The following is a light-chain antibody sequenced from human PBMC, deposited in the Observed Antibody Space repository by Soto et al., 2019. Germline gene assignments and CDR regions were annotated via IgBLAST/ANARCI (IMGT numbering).Light chain of an antibody. Sequence: QSVLTQPPSASGTLGQRVTISCSGSSSNIGSNYVYWYQQLPGTAPKLLICRNNQRPSGVPDRFSGSKSGTSASLAISGLRSEDEADYYCAAWDDSLSGSYVFGTGTKVTVL. V-gene: IGLV1-47*01. CDR2: RNN. CDR1: SSNIGSNY. J-gene: IGLJ1*01. CDR3: AAWDDSLSGSYV.